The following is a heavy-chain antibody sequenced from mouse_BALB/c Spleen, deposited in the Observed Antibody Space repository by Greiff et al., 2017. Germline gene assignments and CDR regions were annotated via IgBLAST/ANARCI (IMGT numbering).Heavy chain of an antibody. CDR1: GFTFTDYY. D-gene: IGHD4-1*01. CDR3: ARDEGKLGRWFAY. CDR2: IRNKANGYTT. Sequence: EVQLVESGGGLVQPGGSLRLSCATSGFTFTDYYMSWVRQPPGKALEWLGFIRNKANGYTTEYSASVKGRFTISRDNSQSILYLQMNTLRAEDSATYYCARDEGKLGRWFAYWGQGTLVTVSA. V-gene: IGHV7-3*02. J-gene: IGHJ3*01.